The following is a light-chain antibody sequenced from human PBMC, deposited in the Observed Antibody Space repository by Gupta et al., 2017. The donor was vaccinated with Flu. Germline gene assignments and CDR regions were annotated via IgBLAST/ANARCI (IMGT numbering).Light chain of an antibody. CDR1: SSDVGGDNY. Sequence: TSTSTGTSSDVGGDNYVAWHQHHPAKPLKLMIYDGSSRTAGVASRFSASKAANTASLTISVPTEEEDADYYYHSDASSNNWVFGGGTKLTVL. J-gene: IGLJ3*02. CDR3: HSDASSNNWV. V-gene: IGLV2-14*03. CDR2: DGS.